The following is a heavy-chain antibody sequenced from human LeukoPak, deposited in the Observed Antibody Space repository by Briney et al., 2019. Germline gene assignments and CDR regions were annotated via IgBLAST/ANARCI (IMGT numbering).Heavy chain of an antibody. Sequence: PGGSLRLSCAASGFTFSSYSMNWVRQAPGKGLEWVSSISSSSSYIYYADSVKGRFTISRDNSKNTLYLQMNSLRAEDTAVYYCARSGCSSTSCYLYYFDYWGQGTLVTVSS. CDR1: GFTFSSYS. CDR3: ARSGCSSTSCYLYYFDY. CDR2: ISSSSSYI. J-gene: IGHJ4*02. V-gene: IGHV3-21*01. D-gene: IGHD2-2*01.